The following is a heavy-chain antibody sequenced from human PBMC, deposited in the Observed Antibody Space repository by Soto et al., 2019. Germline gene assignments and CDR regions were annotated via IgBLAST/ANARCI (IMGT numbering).Heavy chain of an antibody. D-gene: IGHD2-15*01. CDR1: GFAFRSYN. Sequence: EVQLVESGGGLVKPGGSLTLSCAASGFAFRSYNMNWVRQAPGKGLEWVASISSGSSNIHYADSVKGRFTFSRDNAKNSLFPQRDSLRAEDSAVYYCASATVVAATFDFWGQGTLVTVSS. J-gene: IGHJ4*02. V-gene: IGHV3-21*01. CDR3: ASATVVAATFDF. CDR2: ISSGSSNI.